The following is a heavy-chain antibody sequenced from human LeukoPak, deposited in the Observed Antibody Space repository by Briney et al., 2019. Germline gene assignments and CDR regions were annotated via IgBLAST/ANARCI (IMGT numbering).Heavy chain of an antibody. D-gene: IGHD1-26*01. CDR3: ARHLGATALYSYYYMDV. Sequence: PSETLSLTCTVSGGSISSSSYYWGWIRQPPGKGLEWIGSIYYSGSTYYNPSLKSRVTISVDTSKKQFSLKLTSVTAADTAVYFCARHLGATALYSYYYMDVWGKGTPVTVSS. V-gene: IGHV4-39*01. CDR2: IYYSGST. CDR1: GGSISSSSYY. J-gene: IGHJ6*03.